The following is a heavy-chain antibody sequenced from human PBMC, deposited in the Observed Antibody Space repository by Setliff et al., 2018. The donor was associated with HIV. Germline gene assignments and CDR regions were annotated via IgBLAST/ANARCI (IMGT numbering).Heavy chain of an antibody. D-gene: IGHD3-22*01. J-gene: IGHJ6*04. V-gene: IGHV4-4*02. CDR3: ARSRTSSGYYGVTGYGMDV. CDR1: GGSISNNNW. Sequence: SETLSLTCAVSGGSISNNNWWSWVRQPPGKGLEWIAEIYHRGSTNYNPSLKSRVTISVDTSKNQFSLKLSSVTTADTAVYYCARSRTSSGYYGVTGYGMDVWGKGTTVTVSS. CDR2: IYHRGST.